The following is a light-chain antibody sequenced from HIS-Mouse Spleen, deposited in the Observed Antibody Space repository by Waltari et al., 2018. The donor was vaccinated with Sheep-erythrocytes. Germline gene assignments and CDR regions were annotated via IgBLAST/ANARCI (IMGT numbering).Light chain of an antibody. V-gene: IGLV2-11*01. CDR1: SSYVGGYHY. J-gene: IGLJ1*01. Sequence: QSALTQPRSVSGSPGPSVPIACTGTSSYVGGYHYFSWYQQHPGKAPKLMIYDVSKRPSGVPDRFSGSKSGNTASLTISGLKAEDEADYYCCSYAGSYNHVFATGTKVTVL. CDR3: CSYAGSYNHV. CDR2: DVS.